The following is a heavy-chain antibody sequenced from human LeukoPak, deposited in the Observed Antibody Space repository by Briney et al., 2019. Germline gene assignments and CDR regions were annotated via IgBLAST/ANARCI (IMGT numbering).Heavy chain of an antibody. D-gene: IGHD3-3*01. CDR2: ISGSGGST. J-gene: IGHJ4*02. V-gene: IGHV3-23*01. CDR3: AKLNDFWSGYSDY. CDR1: GFAFSSYA. Sequence: GSLRLSCAASGFAFSSYAMSWVRQAPGKGLEWVSAISGSGGSTYYADSVKGRFTISRDNSKNTLYLQMNSLRAEDTAVYYCAKLNDFWSGYSDYWGQGTLVTVSS.